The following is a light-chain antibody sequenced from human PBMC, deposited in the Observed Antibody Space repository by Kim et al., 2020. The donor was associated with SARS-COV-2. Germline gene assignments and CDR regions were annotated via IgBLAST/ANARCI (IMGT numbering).Light chain of an antibody. V-gene: IGKV3-11*01. Sequence: SPGEIAPLTCRASTTITTYLAWYQQRPGQAPRLLIYDASNRATGIPARFSGSGSGTDFTLTISSVEHEDFAVYYCQQRNSWPQTFGGGTKVDIK. CDR1: TTITTY. CDR3: QQRNSWPQT. J-gene: IGKJ4*01. CDR2: DAS.